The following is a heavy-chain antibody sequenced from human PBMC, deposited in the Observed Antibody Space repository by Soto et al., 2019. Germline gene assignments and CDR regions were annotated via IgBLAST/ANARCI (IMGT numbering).Heavy chain of an antibody. CDR2: ISGSGGTT. Sequence: PGGSLRLSCAASGFTFSSYAMTWVRQAPGQGLEWVASISGSGGTTNYADSVKGRFTISRDNSKNTAYLQMNSLRAEDTAVYYCARDRCSGGSCYRTYAFDLWGRGTLVTVSS. D-gene: IGHD2-15*01. CDR3: ARDRCSGGSCYRTYAFDL. J-gene: IGHJ3*01. CDR1: GFTFSSYA. V-gene: IGHV3-23*01.